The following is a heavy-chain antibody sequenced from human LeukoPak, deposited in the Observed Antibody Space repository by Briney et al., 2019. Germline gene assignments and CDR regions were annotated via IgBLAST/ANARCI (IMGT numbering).Heavy chain of an antibody. V-gene: IGHV4-34*01. CDR1: GGSLNGHC. CDR2: GSESGGT. D-gene: IGHD7-27*01. Sequence: PSETLSLTCAVYGGSLNGHCWSWIRQPPGKGLEWIGEGSESGGTKFNPSLKSRVTISADTSKNQFSLKLNSVTAADTAVYYCARVSTWGYLDYWGQGTLVTVSS. J-gene: IGHJ4*02. CDR3: ARVSTWGYLDY.